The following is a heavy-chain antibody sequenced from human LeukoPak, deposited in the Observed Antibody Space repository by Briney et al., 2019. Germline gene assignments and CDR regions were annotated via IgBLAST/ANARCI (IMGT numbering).Heavy chain of an antibody. Sequence: SGTLSLTCTVSGGSISSTDYYWSWIRQPPGKGLEWIGEINHSGSTNYNPSLKSRVTISVDTSKNQFSLKLSSVTAADTAVYYCARSVGNWNGPHGRNYYYYYMDVWGKGTTVTVSS. CDR3: ARSVGNWNGPHGRNYYYYYMDV. V-gene: IGHV4-39*07. D-gene: IGHD1-1*01. CDR2: INHSGST. J-gene: IGHJ6*03. CDR1: GGSISSTDYY.